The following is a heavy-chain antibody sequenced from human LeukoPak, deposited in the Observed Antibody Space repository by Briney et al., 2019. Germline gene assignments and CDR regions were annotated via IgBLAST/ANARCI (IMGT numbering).Heavy chain of an antibody. CDR2: ISNSGGTI. CDR1: GFTFSDYY. J-gene: IGHJ4*02. D-gene: IGHD4-11*01. Sequence: EGSPRLSCAASGFTFSDYYMTWIRQAPGKGLEWVSYISNSGGTIYYTDSVKGRFTISRDNAKNSLYLQMNSLRAEDTAVYYCARRYSNSFDYWGQGTLVTVSS. CDR3: ARRYSNSFDY. V-gene: IGHV3-11*01.